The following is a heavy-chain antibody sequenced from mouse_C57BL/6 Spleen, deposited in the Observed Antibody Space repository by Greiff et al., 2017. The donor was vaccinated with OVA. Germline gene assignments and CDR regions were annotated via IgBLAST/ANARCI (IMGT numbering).Heavy chain of an antibody. D-gene: IGHD1-1*01. CDR3: ARSGYGSSYWYFDV. CDR2: IWSGGST. V-gene: IGHV2-2*01. CDR1: GFSLTSYG. J-gene: IGHJ1*03. Sequence: VQLQQSGPGLVQPSQSLSITCTVSGFSLTSYGVHWVRQSPGKGLEWLGVIWSGGSTDYNAAFISRLSISKDNSKSQVFFKMNSLQADDTAIYYCARSGYGSSYWYFDVWGTGTTVTVSS.